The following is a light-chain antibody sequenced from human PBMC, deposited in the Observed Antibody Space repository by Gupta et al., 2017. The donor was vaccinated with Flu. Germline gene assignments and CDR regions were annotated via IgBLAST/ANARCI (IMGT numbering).Light chain of an antibody. Sequence: QSVLTQPSSVSAAPGQKGTISGSGRCSNIGKNPVSWFQQVPGTAPKLLIYDNTKRPSGIPDRFTGSKSDTSATLGITGRQTGDEADDYCETWDSRLSSWIFGGGTKLTV. CDR3: ETWDSRLSSWI. V-gene: IGLV1-51*01. CDR2: DNT. J-gene: IGLJ2*01. CDR1: CSNIGKNP.